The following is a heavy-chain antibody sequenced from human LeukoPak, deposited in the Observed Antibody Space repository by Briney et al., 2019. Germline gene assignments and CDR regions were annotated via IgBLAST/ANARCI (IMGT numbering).Heavy chain of an antibody. CDR3: ARGTVRDFWCDF. V-gene: IGHV3-53*01. CDR1: GFNVSSNY. D-gene: IGHD3-3*01. Sequence: GGSLRLSCAASGFNVSSNYMSWVRQAPGQGLEWVSVIYSGGSTYYADSVKGRFTISRDNSKNTLHLQMNSLRAEDTAVYYCARGTVRDFWCDFWGQGTLVTVSS. CDR2: IYSGGST. J-gene: IGHJ4*02.